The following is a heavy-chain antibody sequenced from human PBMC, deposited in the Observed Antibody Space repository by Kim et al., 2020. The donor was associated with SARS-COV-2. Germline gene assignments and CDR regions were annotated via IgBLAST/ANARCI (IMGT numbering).Heavy chain of an antibody. Sequence: TNYNPSLKSRVTIAVDTSKNQFSLKLTSVTAADTAFYYCARGGTNRAFDYWGQGTLVTVSS. D-gene: IGHD1-1*01. J-gene: IGHJ4*02. CDR2: T. V-gene: IGHV4-59*09. CDR3: ARGGTNRAFDY.